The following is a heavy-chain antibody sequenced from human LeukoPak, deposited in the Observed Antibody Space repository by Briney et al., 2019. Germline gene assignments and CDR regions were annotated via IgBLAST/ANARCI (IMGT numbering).Heavy chain of an antibody. D-gene: IGHD3-22*01. CDR1: GYSISSGYY. J-gene: IGHJ3*02. CDR3: ARDPPGRAYYYDQIEDAFDI. V-gene: IGHV4-38-2*02. Sequence: TSETLSLTCTVSGYSISSGYYWGWIRQPPGKGLEWIGSIYHSGSTYYNPSLKSRVTISVDTSKNQFSLKLSSVTAADTAVYYCARDPPGRAYYYDQIEDAFDIWGQGTMVTVSS. CDR2: IYHSGST.